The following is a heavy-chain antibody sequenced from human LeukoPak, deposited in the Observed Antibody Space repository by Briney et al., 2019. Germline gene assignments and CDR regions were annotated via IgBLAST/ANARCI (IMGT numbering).Heavy chain of an antibody. CDR3: ATVQRYAFDY. CDR1: GFSFTDYP. V-gene: IGHV3-48*02. CDR2: IRTTAEGAKYA. J-gene: IGHJ4*02. D-gene: IGHD3-9*01. Sequence: GGSLRLSCATSGFSFTDYPMNWVRQAPGKGLEWISNIRTTAEGAKYAYYADSVKGRVTISRDDGKNTLNLLMNSLRDDDTAVYYCATVQRYAFDYWGQGILVTVSS.